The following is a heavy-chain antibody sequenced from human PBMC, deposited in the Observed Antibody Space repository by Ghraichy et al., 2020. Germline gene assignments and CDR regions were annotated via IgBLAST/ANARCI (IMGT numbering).Heavy chain of an antibody. CDR2: IIPIFGTA. J-gene: IGHJ5*02. Sequence: SVKVSCKASGGTFSSYAISWVRQAPGQGLEWMGGIIPIFGTANYAQKFQGRVTITADESTSTAYMELSSLRSEDTAVYYCARDGWEAGDYGDYAGTWGQGTLVTVSS. CDR3: ARDGWEAGDYGDYAGT. CDR1: GGTFSSYA. D-gene: IGHD4-17*01. V-gene: IGHV1-69*13.